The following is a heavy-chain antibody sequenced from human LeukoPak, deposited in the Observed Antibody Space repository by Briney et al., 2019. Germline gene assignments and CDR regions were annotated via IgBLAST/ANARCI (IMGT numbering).Heavy chain of an antibody. CDR2: IYYSGTT. J-gene: IGHJ4*02. V-gene: IGHV4-39*07. D-gene: IGHD6-13*01. Sequence: GSLRLSCAASGFTFSSYSMNWVRQAPGKGLEWIGSIYYSGTTYYNPSLKSRVTISVDTSKNQFSLKLSSVTAADTAVYYCARDWSGYSSIPTPNFDYWGQGTLVTVSS. CDR3: ARDWSGYSSIPTPNFDY. CDR1: GFTFSSYS.